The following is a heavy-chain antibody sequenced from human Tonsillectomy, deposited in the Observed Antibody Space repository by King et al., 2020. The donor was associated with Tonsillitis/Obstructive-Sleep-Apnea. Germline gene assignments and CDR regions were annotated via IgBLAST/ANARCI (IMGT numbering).Heavy chain of an antibody. J-gene: IGHJ6*03. V-gene: IGHV4-59*01. CDR2: IYHSGST. CDR3: ARARGIMVQGVILHYYMDV. CDR1: GGFISSYY. Sequence: QLQESGPGLVKPSETLSLTCTVSGGFISSYYWSWIRQPPGKGLEWNGYIYHSGSTNYNPSLKSRVTISVDTSKNQFSLKLSSVTAADTAVYYCARARGIMVQGVILHYYMDVWGKGTTVTVSS. D-gene: IGHD3-10*01.